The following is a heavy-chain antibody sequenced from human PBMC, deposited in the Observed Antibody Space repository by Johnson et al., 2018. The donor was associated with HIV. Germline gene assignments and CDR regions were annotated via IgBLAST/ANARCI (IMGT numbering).Heavy chain of an antibody. V-gene: IGHV3-30*04. Sequence: VQLVESGGGVVQPGRSLRLSCAASGFTFSSYPMHWVRQAPGKGLEWMAFISYDGKNEYYADSVWGRLTISRDNSKNTLYVQMNSLRAEDTAVYFCARLPSGYSRDEFNIWGQGTVVIVSS. D-gene: IGHD6-13*01. CDR2: ISYDGKNE. CDR1: GFTFSSYP. J-gene: IGHJ3*02. CDR3: ARLPSGYSRDEFNI.